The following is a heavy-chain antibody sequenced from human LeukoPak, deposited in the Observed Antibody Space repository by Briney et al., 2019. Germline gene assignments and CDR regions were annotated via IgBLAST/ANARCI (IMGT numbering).Heavy chain of an antibody. J-gene: IGHJ4*02. V-gene: IGHV4-30-4*01. Sequence: PSETLSLTCTVSGGSISSGDYYWSRIRQPPGKGLEWIGYIYYSGSTYYNPSLKSRVTISVDTSKNQFSLKLSSVTAADTAVYYCAREVATVTTFDYWGQGTLVTVSS. CDR1: GGSISSGDYY. D-gene: IGHD4-17*01. CDR2: IYYSGST. CDR3: AREVATVTTFDY.